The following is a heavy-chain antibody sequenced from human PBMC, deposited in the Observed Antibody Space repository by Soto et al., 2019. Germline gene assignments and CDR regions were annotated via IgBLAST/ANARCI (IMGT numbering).Heavy chain of an antibody. D-gene: IGHD3-9*01. V-gene: IGHV1-18*01. CDR3: ARDLGAIYDILTGYGMDA. CDR2: ISAYNGNT. J-gene: IGHJ6*02. CDR1: GYTFTSYG. Sequence: ASVKVSCKASGYTFTSYGISWVRQAPGQGLEWMGWISAYNGNTNYAQKLQGRVTMTTDTSTSTAYMELRSLRSDDTAVYYCARDLGAIYDILTGYGMDAWGQGTTVTVSS.